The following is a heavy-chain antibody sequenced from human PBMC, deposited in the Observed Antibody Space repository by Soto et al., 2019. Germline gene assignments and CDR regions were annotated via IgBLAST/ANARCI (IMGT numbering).Heavy chain of an antibody. CDR3: AKVYYDSSGYHLSLDY. J-gene: IGHJ4*02. CDR1: GFSFSNYG. V-gene: IGHV3-30*02. D-gene: IGHD3-22*01. Sequence: GGSLRLSCAASGFSFSNYGMYWVRQAPGKGLEWVAVIWYDGSNKYYADSVKGRFTISRDNSKNTLYLQMNSLRAEDTAVYYCAKVYYDSSGYHLSLDYWGQGTLVTVSS. CDR2: IWYDGSNK.